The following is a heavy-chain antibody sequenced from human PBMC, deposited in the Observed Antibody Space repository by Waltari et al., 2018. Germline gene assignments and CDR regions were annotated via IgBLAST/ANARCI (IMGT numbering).Heavy chain of an antibody. J-gene: IGHJ6*03. CDR2: IYYSGST. CDR1: GGSISSYY. CDR3: ARALTIAARRDYYYMDV. D-gene: IGHD6-6*01. V-gene: IGHV4-59*01. Sequence: QVQLQESGPGLVKPSETLSLTCTVSGGSISSYYWSWIRQPPGKGLEWIGYIYYSGSTNYNPSLKSRVTISVDTSKNQFSLKLSSVTAADTAVYYCARALTIAARRDYYYMDVWGKGTTVTVSS.